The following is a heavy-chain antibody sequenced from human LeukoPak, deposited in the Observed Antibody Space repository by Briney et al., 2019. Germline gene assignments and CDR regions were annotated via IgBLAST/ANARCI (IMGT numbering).Heavy chain of an antibody. D-gene: IGHD3-16*01. J-gene: IGHJ2*01. CDR3: ARDSIRLGDWYFDP. CDR2: IYYSGST. V-gene: IGHV4-59*01. CDR1: GGSISSYY. Sequence: SETLSLTCTVSGGSISSYYWSWIRQPPGKGLEWIGYIYYSGSTNYNPSLKSRVTISVDTSKNQFSLKLSSVTAADTAVYYCARDSIRLGDWYFDPWGRGTLVTVSS.